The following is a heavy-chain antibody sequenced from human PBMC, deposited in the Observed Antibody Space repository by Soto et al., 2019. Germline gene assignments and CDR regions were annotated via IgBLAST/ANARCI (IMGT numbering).Heavy chain of an antibody. CDR3: ARDIYGHVDAFDL. J-gene: IGHJ3*01. D-gene: IGHD3-10*01. CDR1: GYTFSSYH. CDR2: ISGYSGNT. V-gene: IGHV1-18*01. Sequence: VASVKVSCKASGYTFSSYHINWVRQAPGQGLEWMGWISGYSGNTKYAQKLQGRVTMTTDTSTNTGYMELRSLRSDDTAVYYCARDIYGHVDAFDLWGQGTMVTV.